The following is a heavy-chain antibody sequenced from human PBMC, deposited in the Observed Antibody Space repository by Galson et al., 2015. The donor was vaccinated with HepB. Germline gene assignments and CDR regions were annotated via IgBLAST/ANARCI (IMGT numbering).Heavy chain of an antibody. Sequence: SVKVSCKASGYTFTRYAINWVRQAPGQGLEWMGWINTNTGNPTYAQGFTGRFVFSLDTSVGTTYLQINSLKAEDTAVYFCARRDGNNWFDPWGQGTLVTVSS. D-gene: IGHD5-24*01. V-gene: IGHV7-4-1*02. CDR3: ARRDGNNWFDP. CDR1: GYTFTRYA. CDR2: INTNTGNP. J-gene: IGHJ5*02.